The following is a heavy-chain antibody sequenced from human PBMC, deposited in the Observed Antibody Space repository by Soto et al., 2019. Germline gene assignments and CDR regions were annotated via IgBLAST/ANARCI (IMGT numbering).Heavy chain of an antibody. V-gene: IGHV4-34*01. Sequence: QVQLQQWGAGLLKPSETLSLTCAVYGGSFSGYYWSWIRQPPGKGLEWIGEINHSGSTNYNPSLKSRVTISVDTSKNQFSLKLSSVTAADTAVYYCARGSTYSSSWYVYYYGMDVWGQGTTVTVSS. D-gene: IGHD6-13*01. CDR3: ARGSTYSSSWYVYYYGMDV. CDR1: GGSFSGYY. CDR2: INHSGST. J-gene: IGHJ6*02.